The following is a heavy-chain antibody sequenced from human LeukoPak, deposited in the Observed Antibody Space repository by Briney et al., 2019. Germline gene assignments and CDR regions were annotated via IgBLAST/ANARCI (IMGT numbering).Heavy chain of an antibody. CDR2: VFRLQTVRT. V-gene: IGHV4-38-2*02. CDR1: DSSITSTYY. J-gene: IGHJ4*02. Sequence: SETLSLTCTVSDSSITSTYYWAWFRQPPGKGPELIATVFRLQTVRTFYNPSLESRVTMSLDPSQNQFSLNLTSVTAADTALYFCARVLHAPYLIDSWGQGTLVTVSS. CDR3: ARVLHAPYLIDS. D-gene: IGHD2-8*01.